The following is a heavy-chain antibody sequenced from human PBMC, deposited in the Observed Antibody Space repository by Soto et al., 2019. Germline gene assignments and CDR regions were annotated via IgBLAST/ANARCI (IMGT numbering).Heavy chain of an antibody. J-gene: IGHJ3*02. CDR2: ISDNGGST. Sequence: GESLRLSCSASGFTFSSYGMSWVRQAPGKGLEWVSTISDNGGSTYYADSVKGRFTISRDYSKNTLYLQMNSLRAEDTAVYYCAPDEKLYDSTANDAFDIWGHGIMVTVSS. V-gene: IGHV3-23*01. D-gene: IGHD3-22*01. CDR3: APDEKLYDSTANDAFDI. CDR1: GFTFSSYG.